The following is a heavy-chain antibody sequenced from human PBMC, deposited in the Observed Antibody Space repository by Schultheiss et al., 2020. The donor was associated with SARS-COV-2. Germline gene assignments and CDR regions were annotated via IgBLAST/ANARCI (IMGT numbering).Heavy chain of an antibody. V-gene: IGHV3-49*03. CDR2: IRSKAYGGTT. CDR3: ARDLNVDFWSGYYGYFDY. Sequence: GGSLRLSCTASGFTFGDYAMSWFRQAPGKGLEWVGFIRSKAYGGTTEYAASVKGRFTISRDDSKSIAYLQMNSLKTEDTAVYYCARDLNVDFWSGYYGYFDYWGQGTLVTVSS. D-gene: IGHD3-3*01. CDR1: GFTFGDYA. J-gene: IGHJ4*02.